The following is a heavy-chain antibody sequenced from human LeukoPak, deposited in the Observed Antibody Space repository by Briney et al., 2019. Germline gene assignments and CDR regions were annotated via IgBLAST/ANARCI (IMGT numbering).Heavy chain of an antibody. V-gene: IGHV4-38-2*01. CDR1: GYSISSGYY. CDR3: AGRQKYSSSWYRWFDP. J-gene: IGHJ5*02. D-gene: IGHD6-13*01. Sequence: SETLSLTCAVSGYSISSGYYWGWIRQPPGKGLEWIGSIYHSGSTYFNPSLKSRVTISVDTSKNQFSLKLSSVTAADTAVYYCAGRQKYSSSWYRWFDPWGQGTLVTVSS. CDR2: IYHSGST.